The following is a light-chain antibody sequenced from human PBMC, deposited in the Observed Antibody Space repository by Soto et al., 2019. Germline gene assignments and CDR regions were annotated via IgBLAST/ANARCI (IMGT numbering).Light chain of an antibody. V-gene: IGKV1-33*01. CDR2: DAS. Sequence: DIQMTQSPSSLSASVGDRVTITCRASQDISNYLNWYQQRPGKAPKLLIYDASNLERGVPSRFSGTRSGTHFTFAITSLQPEDVATYYCPQSDSLQIPFGQGTRLEI. CDR3: PQSDSLQIP. CDR1: QDISNY. J-gene: IGKJ5*01.